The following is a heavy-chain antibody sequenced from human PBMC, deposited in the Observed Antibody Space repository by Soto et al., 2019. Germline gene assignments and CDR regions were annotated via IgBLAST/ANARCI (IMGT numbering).Heavy chain of an antibody. CDR2: MNPDSGDT. CDR1: GYTFSNFD. V-gene: IGHV1-8*02. D-gene: IGHD6-19*01. Sequence: QEQLVQSGAEVRKPGASVKVSCKASGYTFSNFDINWVRQATGQGLEWVGWMNPDSGDTDYSPRFQGRVSMTRDISISTAYMDLRSLGSEDTAVYYCARALAVRDTFDLWGQGTMVSVSS. CDR3: ARALAVRDTFDL. J-gene: IGHJ3*01.